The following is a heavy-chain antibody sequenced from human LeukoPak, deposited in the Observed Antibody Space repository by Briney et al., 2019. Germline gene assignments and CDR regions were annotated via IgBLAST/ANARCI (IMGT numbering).Heavy chain of an antibody. V-gene: IGHV3-30*18. Sequence: GGSLRLSCAASGFTFSSYGMHWVRQAPGKGLEWVAVISYDGSNKYYADSVKGRFTISRDNSKNTPYLQMNSLRAEDTAVYYCAKGGSYFGDWGQGTLVTVSS. CDR1: GFTFSSYG. CDR2: ISYDGSNK. CDR3: AKGGSYFGD. D-gene: IGHD5-12*01. J-gene: IGHJ4*02.